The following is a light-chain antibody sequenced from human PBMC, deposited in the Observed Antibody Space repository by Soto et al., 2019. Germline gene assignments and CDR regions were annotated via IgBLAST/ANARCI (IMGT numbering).Light chain of an antibody. CDR3: QQYNSWPPLT. Sequence: EIVMTQSPATLSVSPGERATLSCRASQSVSSNLAWYQQKHGQAPRLLIYGASTRATGIPARFSGSGSGTEFTLTISSLQSEDLAVYYCQQYNSWPPLTFCGGTKVEIK. CDR2: GAS. CDR1: QSVSSN. J-gene: IGKJ4*01. V-gene: IGKV3-15*01.